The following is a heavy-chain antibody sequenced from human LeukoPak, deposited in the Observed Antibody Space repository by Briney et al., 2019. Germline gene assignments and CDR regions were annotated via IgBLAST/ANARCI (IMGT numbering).Heavy chain of an antibody. CDR3: ARARGYSYGMVDY. J-gene: IGHJ4*02. CDR1: GGSFSGYY. Sequence: SETLSLTCAVYGGSFSGYYWSWIRQPPGKGLEWLGEINHSGSTNYNPSLTSRVTISVDTTKNQFSLKLSSVTAADTAVYYCARARGYSYGMVDYWGQGTLVTVSS. D-gene: IGHD5-18*01. CDR2: INHSGST. V-gene: IGHV4-34*01.